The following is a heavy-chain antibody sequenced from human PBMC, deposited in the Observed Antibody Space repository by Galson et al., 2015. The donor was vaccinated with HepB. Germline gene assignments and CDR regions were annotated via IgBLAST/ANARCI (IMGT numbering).Heavy chain of an antibody. CDR1: GYTFTSYG. CDR2: ISAYNGNT. D-gene: IGHD3-22*01. Sequence: SVKVSCKASGYTFTSYGISWVRQAPGQGLEWMGWISAYNGNTNYAQKLQGRVTMTTDTSTSTAYMELRSLRSDDTAVYYCASAVPHYYDSSGLIWYFDLWGRGTLVTVSS. V-gene: IGHV1-18*01. CDR3: ASAVPHYYDSSGLIWYFDL. J-gene: IGHJ2*01.